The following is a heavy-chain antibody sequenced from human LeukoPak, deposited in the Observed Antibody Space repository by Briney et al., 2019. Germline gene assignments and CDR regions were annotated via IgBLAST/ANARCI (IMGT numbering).Heavy chain of an antibody. CDR1: GYTFSNYG. Sequence: ASVKVSCKASGYTFSNYGLSWVRQAPGQGLEWMGWISTYSGNANYAQKFQGRLTMTTDTSTTTAYMELGSLRSDDTAVYYCARGKVLRFLEYLDDTPNWFDPWGQGTLVTVSS. J-gene: IGHJ5*02. CDR2: ISTYSGNA. V-gene: IGHV1-18*01. CDR3: ARGKVLRFLEYLDDTPNWFDP. D-gene: IGHD3-3*01.